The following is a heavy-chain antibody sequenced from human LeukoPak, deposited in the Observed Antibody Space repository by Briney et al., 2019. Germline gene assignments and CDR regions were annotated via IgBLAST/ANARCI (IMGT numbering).Heavy chain of an antibody. CDR1: GYTFTNYG. D-gene: IGHD2-15*01. J-gene: IGHJ1*01. Sequence: ASVKVSCKASGYTFTNYGITWVRQAPGQGLEWMGWISASNGDTNYAQKVQGRVIITTHTSTTTAYVELRSLRYDDTAVYYCARGTPRPECFQHWGQGTLVTVSS. CDR2: ISASNGDT. CDR3: ARGTPRPECFQH. V-gene: IGHV1-18*04.